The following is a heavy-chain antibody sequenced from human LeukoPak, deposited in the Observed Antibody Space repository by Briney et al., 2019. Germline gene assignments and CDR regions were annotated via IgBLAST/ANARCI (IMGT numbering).Heavy chain of an antibody. J-gene: IGHJ4*02. CDR1: GDYISSSSYY. CDR2: IYHSGRT. V-gene: IGHV4-39*01. Sequence: SETLSLTCAVSGDYISSSSYYWGWIRQSPGTGLEWIGDIYHSGRTYYNPSLKSRVAISIDTSKNQFSLKLSSVTAADTAVYYCARGYCSSTSCYYFDYWGQGTLVTVSS. D-gene: IGHD2-2*01. CDR3: ARGYCSSTSCYYFDY.